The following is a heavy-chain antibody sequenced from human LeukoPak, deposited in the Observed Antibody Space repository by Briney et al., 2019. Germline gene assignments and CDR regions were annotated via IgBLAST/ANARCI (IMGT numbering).Heavy chain of an antibody. CDR1: GYSFSSYW. V-gene: IGHV5-51*01. D-gene: IGHD6-19*01. Sequence: GESLKISCKGSGYSFSSYWIVWVRQMPVKGLEWMGIIYPGDSDTRYSPSFQGQVTISADESISTAYLQWSSLKASDTAMYCCARSMYSSGYYGDFDYWGQGTLVTVSS. CDR3: ARSMYSSGYYGDFDY. J-gene: IGHJ4*02. CDR2: IYPGDSDT.